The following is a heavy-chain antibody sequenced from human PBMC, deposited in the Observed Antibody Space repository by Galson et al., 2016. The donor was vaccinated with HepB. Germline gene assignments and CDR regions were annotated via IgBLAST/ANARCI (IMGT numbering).Heavy chain of an antibody. D-gene: IGHD1-14*01. V-gene: IGHV3-7*03. CDR1: GFTLSSSW. J-gene: IGHJ4*02. CDR3: ANHRG. Sequence: SLRLSCAASGFTLSSSWMDWVRQAPGKGLEWVANIKEDGSEKYYVDSVKGRFTISRDNSKNSLYLQMNSLRAEDTAVYYCANHRGWGQGTLVTVSS. CDR2: IKEDGSEK.